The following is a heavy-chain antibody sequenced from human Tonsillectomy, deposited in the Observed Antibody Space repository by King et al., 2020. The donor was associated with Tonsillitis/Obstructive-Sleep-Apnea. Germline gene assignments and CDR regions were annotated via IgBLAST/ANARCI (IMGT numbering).Heavy chain of an antibody. J-gene: IGHJ3*02. D-gene: IGHD3-22*01. Sequence: QLQESGPGLVKPSETLSLTCTVSGGSISSSSYYWGWIRQPPGKGLEWIGSIYYSGSTYYNPSPKSRVTISVDTSKNQFSLKLSSVTAADTAVYYCATNRRITMIVVVISAFDIWGQGTMVTVSS. CDR2: IYYSGST. CDR1: GGSISSSSYY. CDR3: ATNRRITMIVVVISAFDI. V-gene: IGHV4-39*01.